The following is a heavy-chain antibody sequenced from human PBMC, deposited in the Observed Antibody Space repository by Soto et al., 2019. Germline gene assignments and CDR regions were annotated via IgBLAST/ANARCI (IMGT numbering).Heavy chain of an antibody. J-gene: IGHJ5*02. D-gene: IGHD6-13*01. CDR3: AHRHRQQLDNWFAP. CDR1: GFTLTTRGVG. V-gene: IGHV2-5*02. CDR2: IYWDDDK. Sequence: QITLKESGPTLLKPTQTLTLTCTFSGFTLTTRGVGVGWIRQPPGKALEWLALIYWDDDKRYSPSLKSRLTSTKDTSKSQVVLTMTNVDPLDTATYYCAHRHRQQLDNWFAPWGQGTLVTVSS.